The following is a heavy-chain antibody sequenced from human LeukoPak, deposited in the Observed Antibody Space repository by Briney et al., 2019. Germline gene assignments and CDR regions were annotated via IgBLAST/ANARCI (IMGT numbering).Heavy chain of an antibody. CDR2: INPSGGST. D-gene: IGHD3-22*01. CDR1: GYTFTSYY. J-gene: IGHJ4*02. CDR3: ARGDDYYDSSGYLMSFY. Sequence: ASVKVSCKASGYTFTSYYMHWVRQAPGQGLEWMGIINPSGGSTSYAQKFQGRVTMTRDMSTSTVYMELSSLRSEDTAVYYCARGDDYYDSSGYLMSFYWGQGTLVTVSS. V-gene: IGHV1-46*01.